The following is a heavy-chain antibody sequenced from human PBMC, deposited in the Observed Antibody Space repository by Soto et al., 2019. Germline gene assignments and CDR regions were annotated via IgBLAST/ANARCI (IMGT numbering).Heavy chain of an antibody. D-gene: IGHD6-13*01. V-gene: IGHV1-2*02. Sequence: SGQVSFRASGYTFTCYYMHWVRQAPGQGLEWMGWINPNSGGTSYAQKFQGRVTMTRDTSISTAYMELSRLRSDDTAVYYCARGVAAAPFDPWGQGTLVTVSS. J-gene: IGHJ5*02. CDR2: INPNSGGT. CDR1: GYTFTCYY. CDR3: ARGVAAAPFDP.